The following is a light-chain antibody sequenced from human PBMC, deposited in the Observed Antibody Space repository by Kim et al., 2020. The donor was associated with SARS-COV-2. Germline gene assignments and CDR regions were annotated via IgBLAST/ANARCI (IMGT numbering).Light chain of an antibody. J-gene: IGKJ4*01. CDR2: AAS. CDR3: QQNNSAPLT. CDR1: QSISSY. Sequence: DIQMTQSPSSLSASVGDRVTITCRASQSISSYLTWYQQKPGKVPKLLIYAASSLQSGVPSRFSGSGSGTDFTLTISSLQPEDFATYYCQQNNSAPLTFGGGTKVDIK. V-gene: IGKV1-39*01.